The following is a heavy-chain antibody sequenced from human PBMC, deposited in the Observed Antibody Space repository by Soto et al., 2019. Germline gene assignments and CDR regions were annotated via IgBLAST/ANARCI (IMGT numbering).Heavy chain of an antibody. D-gene: IGHD2-21*01. V-gene: IGHV5-10-1*01. J-gene: IGHJ6*02. Sequence: GESLKISCKGSGYSFTSYWISWVRQMPGKGLEWIGRIDPSESYSNYSPSFQGHVTISAAKSISTAYLQWSSLKASDTAMYYCARDHSSTYSPHYNYVMDVWGQGTTVTVSS. CDR1: GYSFTSYW. CDR2: IDPSESYS. CDR3: ARDHSSTYSPHYNYVMDV.